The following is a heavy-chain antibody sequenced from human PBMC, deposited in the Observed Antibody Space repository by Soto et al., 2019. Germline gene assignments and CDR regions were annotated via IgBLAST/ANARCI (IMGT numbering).Heavy chain of an antibody. CDR2: IWYDGSNK. V-gene: IGHV3-33*01. CDR3: ARASSGWYKPYYFDY. D-gene: IGHD6-19*01. Sequence: GGSLRLSCAASGFTFSSYGMHWVRQAPGKGLEWVAVIWYDGSNKYYADSVKGRFTISRDNSKNTLYLQMNSLRAEDTAVYYCARASSGWYKPYYFDYWGQGTLVTVSS. J-gene: IGHJ4*02. CDR1: GFTFSSYG.